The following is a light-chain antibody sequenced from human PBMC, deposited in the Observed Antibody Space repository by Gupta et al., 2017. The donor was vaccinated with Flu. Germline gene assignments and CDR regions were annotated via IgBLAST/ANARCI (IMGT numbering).Light chain of an antibody. V-gene: IGLV7-43*01. CDR3: RRYDGGGRGV. CDR2: YKI. J-gene: IGLJ3*02. Sequence: TLTCSESSRDVTRCYYAVWCQHKPEHPPRHLINYKINRQAGASARFSGSIDGGKAVLTVSDGQQEDEADYYFRRYDGGGRGVFGGGTKVTVL. CDR1: SRDVTRCYY.